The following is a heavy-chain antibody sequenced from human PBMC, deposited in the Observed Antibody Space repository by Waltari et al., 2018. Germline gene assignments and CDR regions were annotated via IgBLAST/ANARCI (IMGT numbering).Heavy chain of an antibody. CDR3: ARGRGYYYDSSGYPPNYFDY. J-gene: IGHJ4*02. V-gene: IGHV4-34*01. D-gene: IGHD3-22*01. Sequence: QVQLQQWGAGLLKPSETLSLTCAVYGGSFSGYYWSWIRQPPGKGLEWIGEINHSGSTNYNPSLKSRVTISVDTSKNQFSLKLSSVTAADTAVYYCARGRGYYYDSSGYPPNYFDYWGQGTLVTVSS. CDR2: INHSGST. CDR1: GGSFSGYY.